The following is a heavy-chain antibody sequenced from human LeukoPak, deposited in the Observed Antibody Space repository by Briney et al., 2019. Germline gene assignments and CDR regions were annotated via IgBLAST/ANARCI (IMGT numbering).Heavy chain of an antibody. CDR2: IYHSGST. CDR1: GYSISSGYY. V-gene: IGHV4-38-2*02. CDR3: ARRGRVSYGYGDAFDI. J-gene: IGHJ3*02. Sequence: SETLSLTCTVSGYSISSGYYRGWIRQPPGKGLEWIGSIYHSGSTYYNPSLKSRVTISVDTSKNQFSLKLSSVTAADTAVYYCARRGRVSYGYGDAFDIWGQGTMVT. D-gene: IGHD5-18*01.